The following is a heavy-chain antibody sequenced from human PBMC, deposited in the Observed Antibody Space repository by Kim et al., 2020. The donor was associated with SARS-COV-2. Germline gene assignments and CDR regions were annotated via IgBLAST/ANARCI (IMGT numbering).Heavy chain of an antibody. CDR1: GFTFSSYG. CDR2: ISYDGSNK. J-gene: IGHJ4*02. CDR3: AKDQTTVTTLDY. V-gene: IGHV3-30*18. Sequence: GGSLRLSCAASGFTFSSYGMHWVRQAPGKGLEWVSFISYDGSNKYYADSVKGRFTISRDNSKNTLYLQMNSLRAEDTAVYYCAKDQTTVTTLDYWGQVNMVTVS. D-gene: IGHD4-17*01.